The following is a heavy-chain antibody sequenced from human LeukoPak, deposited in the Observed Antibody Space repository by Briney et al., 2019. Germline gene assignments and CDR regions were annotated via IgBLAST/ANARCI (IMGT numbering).Heavy chain of an antibody. CDR3: AKQLGYCSDGSCYFPY. CDR2: ISNNGGYT. V-gene: IGHV3-23*01. D-gene: IGHD2-15*01. Sequence: GGSLRLSCAASGFTFSSSAMSWVRQAPGKGLEWVSAISNNGGYTYYADSVQGRFTISRDNSKSTLCLKMNSLRAEDTAVYYCAKQLGYCSDGSCYFPYWGQGTLVTVSS. J-gene: IGHJ4*02. CDR1: GFTFSSSA.